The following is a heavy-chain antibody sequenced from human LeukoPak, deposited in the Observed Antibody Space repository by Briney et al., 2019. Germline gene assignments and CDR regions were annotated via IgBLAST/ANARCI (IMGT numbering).Heavy chain of an antibody. Sequence: PGGSLRLSCAASGFTFSSYGMHWVRQAPGKGLEWVAVISYDGSNKYYADSVKGRFTISRDNSKNTLYLQMNSLRAEDTAVYYCAKYIGTPNFDYWGQGPLVTVSP. CDR3: AKYIGTPNFDY. V-gene: IGHV3-30*18. CDR2: ISYDGSNK. J-gene: IGHJ4*02. D-gene: IGHD1-26*01. CDR1: GFTFSSYG.